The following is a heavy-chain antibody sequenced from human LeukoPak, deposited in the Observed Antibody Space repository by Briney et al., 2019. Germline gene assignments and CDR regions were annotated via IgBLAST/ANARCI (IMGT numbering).Heavy chain of an antibody. J-gene: IGHJ4*02. V-gene: IGHV3-30*03. D-gene: IGHD1-20*01. CDR1: EFTFSNYG. Sequence: GRSLRLSCEASEFTFSNYGMHWVRQAPGKGLEWLAVISNDGSSRQYRDSVKGRFTISRDNAKNTLYLQMNSLRAEDTAVYYCLRDLNWSLDQWGQGTLVTVSS. CDR2: ISNDGSSR. CDR3: LRDLNWSLDQ.